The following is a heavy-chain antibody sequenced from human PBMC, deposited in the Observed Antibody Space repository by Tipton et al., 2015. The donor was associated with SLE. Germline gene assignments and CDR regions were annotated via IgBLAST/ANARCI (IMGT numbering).Heavy chain of an antibody. CDR1: GGSISSHY. CDR2: IYYSGST. J-gene: IGHJ5*02. V-gene: IGHV4-59*11. D-gene: IGHD3-10*01. CDR3: ARGQLLWFGEFRWFDP. Sequence: TLSLTCTVSGGSISSHYWSWIRQPPGKGLEWIGYIYYSGSTNYNPSLKSRVTISVDTSKNQFSLKLSSVTAADTAVYYCARGQLLWFGEFRWFDPWGQGTLVTVSS.